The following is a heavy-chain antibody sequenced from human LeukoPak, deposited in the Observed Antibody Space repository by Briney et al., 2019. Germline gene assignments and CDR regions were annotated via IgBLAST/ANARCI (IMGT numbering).Heavy chain of an antibody. CDR1: GGSISSYY. Sequence: SETLSLTCTVSGGSISSYYWSWIRQPPGKGLEWIGYIYYSGSTNYNPSLKSRVTISVDTSKNQFSLKLSSVTAADTAVYYCAGVSCSSTSCYTRPYYYYYYMDVWGKGTTVTVSS. J-gene: IGHJ6*03. CDR3: AGVSCSSTSCYTRPYYYYYYMDV. D-gene: IGHD2-2*02. CDR2: IYYSGST. V-gene: IGHV4-59*01.